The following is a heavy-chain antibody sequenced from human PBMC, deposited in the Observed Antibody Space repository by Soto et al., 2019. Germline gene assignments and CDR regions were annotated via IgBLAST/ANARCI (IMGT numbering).Heavy chain of an antibody. CDR1: GYSFTSYW. V-gene: IGHV5-10-1*04. J-gene: IGHJ5*02. CDR2: IDPSDSYT. D-gene: IGHD3-22*01. CDR3: ARLTGHYDSSIDP. Sequence: PGESLKISCKGSGYSFTSYWISWVRQMPGKGLEWMGRIDPSDSYTNYSPSFQGQVTISADKSISTAYLQWSSLKASDTAMYYCARLTGHYDSSIDPWGQGTLVTVSS.